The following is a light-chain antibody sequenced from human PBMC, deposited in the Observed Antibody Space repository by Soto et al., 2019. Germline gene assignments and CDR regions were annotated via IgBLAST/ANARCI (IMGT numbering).Light chain of an antibody. CDR2: GAS. CDR1: QSVSSSY. CDR3: QQYGSSST. J-gene: IGKJ5*01. Sequence: EIVLTQSPGTLSLSPGERDTLSCRASQSVSSSYLAWYRQTPGQAPRLLIYGASNRATGIPDRFSGSGSGTDFTLTISRLEPEDFAVYYCQQYGSSSTFGQGTRLEIK. V-gene: IGKV3-20*01.